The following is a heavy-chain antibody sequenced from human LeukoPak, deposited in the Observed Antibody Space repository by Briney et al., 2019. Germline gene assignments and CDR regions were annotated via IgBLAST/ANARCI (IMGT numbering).Heavy chain of an antibody. CDR2: TYYRSKWFN. Sequence: SQTLSLTCAISGDSVSSNSAAWNWIRQSPSRGLEWLGATYYRSKWFNDYVVSVKSRMTINPDTSNNQFSLHLNSVTPEDTAVYYCARAAKGYFYVMDVWGQGTTVTVSS. J-gene: IGHJ6*02. V-gene: IGHV6-1*01. CDR1: GDSVSSNSAA. CDR3: ARAAKGYFYVMDV.